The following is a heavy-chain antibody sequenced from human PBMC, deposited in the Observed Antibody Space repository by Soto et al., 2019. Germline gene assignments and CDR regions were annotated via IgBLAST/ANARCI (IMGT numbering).Heavy chain of an antibody. Sequence: ASVKVSCKASGYTFTGYYMHWVRQAPGQGLEWMGWINPNSGGTNYAQKFQGRVTMTRDTSISTAYMELSRLRSDDTAVYYCARDWGVPARPTYYFDYWGQGTLVTVST. J-gene: IGHJ4*02. V-gene: IGHV1-2*02. CDR3: ARDWGVPARPTYYFDY. CDR2: INPNSGGT. CDR1: GYTFTGYY. D-gene: IGHD2-2*01.